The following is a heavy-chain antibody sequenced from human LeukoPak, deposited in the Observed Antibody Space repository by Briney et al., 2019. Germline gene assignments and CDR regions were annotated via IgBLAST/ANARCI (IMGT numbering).Heavy chain of an antibody. J-gene: IGHJ4*02. D-gene: IGHD5-24*01. Sequence: GSLRLSCAASGFTFSSYGMSWVRQAPGKGLEWIGEINHSGSTNYNPSLKSRVTISVDTSKNQFSLKLTSVTAADTALYYCARCVTARLLQSRCYFDSWGQGTLVTVSS. CDR3: ARCVTARLLQSRCYFDS. CDR1: GFTFSSYG. CDR2: INHSGST. V-gene: IGHV4-34*01.